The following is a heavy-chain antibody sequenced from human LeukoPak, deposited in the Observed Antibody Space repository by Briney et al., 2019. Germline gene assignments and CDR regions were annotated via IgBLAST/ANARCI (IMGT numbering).Heavy chain of an antibody. CDR2: LSYIGSNK. Sequence: GGPLSPSWAPPGFSLVNYAINWVRKPPAEGLDWVAVLSYIGSNKNYADSVKGRFTISRDSSKNTLYLQMNSLRAEDTAVYYCARVSAAAAPYYYYYGMDVWGQGTTVTVSS. CDR3: ARVSAAAAPYYYYYGMDV. V-gene: IGHV3-30-3*01. D-gene: IGHD6-13*01. CDR1: GFSLVNYA. J-gene: IGHJ6*02.